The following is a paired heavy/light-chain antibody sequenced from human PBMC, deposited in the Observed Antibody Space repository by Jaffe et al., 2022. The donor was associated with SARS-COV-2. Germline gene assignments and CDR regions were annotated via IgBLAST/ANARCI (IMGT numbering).Light chain of an antibody. CDR3: YSTDSSGNQWV. J-gene: IGLJ3*02. V-gene: IGLV3-10*01. Sequence: SYELTQPPSVSVSPGQTARLTCSGDALPKKYAYWYQQKSGQAPVLVIYEDSKRPSGIPERFSGSSSETMATLTISGAQVEDEADYYCYSTDSSGNQWVFGGGTKLTVL. CDR2: EDS. CDR1: ALPKKY.
Heavy chain of an antibody. CDR1: GFSLNASGMS. D-gene: IGHD1-1*01. CDR2: IDWDDDE. Sequence: QVTLRESGPALVKPTQTLTLTCTVSGFSLNASGMSVSWIRQPPGKALEWLALIDWDDDEFYITSLKTRLAISKDTSKNHVVLRMTNTDPADTGTYYCARTLERSDYYMDVWGKGTTVTVSS. J-gene: IGHJ6*03. CDR3: ARTLERSDYYMDV. V-gene: IGHV2-70*01.